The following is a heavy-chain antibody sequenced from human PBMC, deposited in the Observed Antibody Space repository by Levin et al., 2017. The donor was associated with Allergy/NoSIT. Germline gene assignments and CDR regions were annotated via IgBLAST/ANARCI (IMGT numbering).Heavy chain of an antibody. CDR3: VGLGTYYDILIGHSYDY. Sequence: SETLSLTCTVSGDSISSSNYYWGWIRQPPGKGLEWIGSIYYSGSTYYNPSLKSRVTISVDTSKNQFSLKLSSVTAADTAVYYCVGLGTYYDILIGHSYDYWGQGTLVTVAS. D-gene: IGHD3-9*01. CDR1: GDSISSSNYY. CDR2: IYYSGST. V-gene: IGHV4-39*01. J-gene: IGHJ4*02.